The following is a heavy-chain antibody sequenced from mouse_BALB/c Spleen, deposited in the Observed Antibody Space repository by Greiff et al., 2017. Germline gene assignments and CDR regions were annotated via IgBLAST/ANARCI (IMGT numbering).Heavy chain of an antibody. J-gene: IGHJ2*01. Sequence: EVQLQQSGPELVKPGASVKMSCKASGYTFPRYVMHWVKQKPGQGLEWIGYINPYNDGTKYNEKFKGKATLTSDKSSSTAYMELSSLTSEDSAVYYCARRPPFTTATTFDYWGQGTTLTVSS. CDR1: GYTFPRYV. CDR3: ARRPPFTTATTFDY. D-gene: IGHD1-2*01. V-gene: IGHV1-14*01. CDR2: INPYNDGT.